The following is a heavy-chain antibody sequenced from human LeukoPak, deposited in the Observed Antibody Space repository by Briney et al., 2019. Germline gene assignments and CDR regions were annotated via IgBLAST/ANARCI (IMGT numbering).Heavy chain of an antibody. V-gene: IGHV4-59*01. CDR1: GGSISSYY. Sequence: PSETLSLTCTVSGGSISSYYWSWIRQPPGKGLEWIGYIYYSGSTNYSPSLKSRVTISVDTSKNQFSLKLSSVTAADTAVYYCARDRPIAPRYYYMDVWGKGTTVTVSS. CDR3: ARDRPIAPRYYYMDV. D-gene: IGHD3-16*02. J-gene: IGHJ6*03. CDR2: IYYSGST.